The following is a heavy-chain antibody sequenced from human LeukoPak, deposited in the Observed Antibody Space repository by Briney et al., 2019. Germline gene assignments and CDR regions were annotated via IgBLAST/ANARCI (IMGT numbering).Heavy chain of an antibody. D-gene: IGHD3-10*01. Sequence: GGSLRLSCAASGFTFSSYSMNWVRQAPGKGLEWVSSISSSSSYIYYADSVKGRFTISRDNAKNSLYLQMNSLRAEDTAVYYCARESYGSGSRFDSWGQGTLVTVSS. J-gene: IGHJ4*02. CDR3: ARESYGSGSRFDS. CDR1: GFTFSSYS. CDR2: ISSSSSYI. V-gene: IGHV3-21*01.